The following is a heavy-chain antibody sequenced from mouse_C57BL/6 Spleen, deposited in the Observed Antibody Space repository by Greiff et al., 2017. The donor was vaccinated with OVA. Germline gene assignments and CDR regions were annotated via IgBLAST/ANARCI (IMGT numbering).Heavy chain of an antibody. V-gene: IGHV3-6*01. D-gene: IGHD2-4*01. CDR1: GYSITSGYY. CDR2: ISYDGSN. CDR3: ARGGLRGYYAMDY. Sequence: EVQLQESGPGLVKPSQSLSLTCSVTGYSITSGYYWNWIRQFPGNKLEWMGYISYDGSNNYNPSLKNRISITRDTSNDQFFLTLNSVTTEDTATDDCARGGLRGYYAMDYWGQGTSVTVSA. J-gene: IGHJ4*01.